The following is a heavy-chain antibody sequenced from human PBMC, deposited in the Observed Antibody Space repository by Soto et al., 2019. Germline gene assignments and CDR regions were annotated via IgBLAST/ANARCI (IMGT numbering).Heavy chain of an antibody. Sequence: PGVSLRLSCAASGFTFNIYALHWVRQAPGKGLEWVAVISFDGTKKYYSDSVKGRFTISRDNLKNTLYLQMNNLRLEDAALYFCAREDDYGYRYINYGLDVWGQGTTVTVSS. CDR3: AREDDYGYRYINYGLDV. CDR2: ISFDGTKK. J-gene: IGHJ6*02. V-gene: IGHV3-30-3*01. CDR1: GFTFNIYA. D-gene: IGHD4-17*01.